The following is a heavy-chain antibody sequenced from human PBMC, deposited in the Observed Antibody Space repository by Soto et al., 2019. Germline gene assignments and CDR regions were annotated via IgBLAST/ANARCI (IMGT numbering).Heavy chain of an antibody. D-gene: IGHD3-10*01. CDR3: ARDPTRVKLWSHSPYFDY. Sequence: PGGSLRLSCAASGFTFSSYSMNWVRQAPGKGLEWVSSISSSSSYIYYADSVKGRFTISRDNAKNSLYLQMNSLRAEDTAVYYCARDPTRVKLWSHSPYFDYWGQGTLVTVSS. CDR1: GFTFSSYS. V-gene: IGHV3-21*01. CDR2: ISSSSSYI. J-gene: IGHJ4*02.